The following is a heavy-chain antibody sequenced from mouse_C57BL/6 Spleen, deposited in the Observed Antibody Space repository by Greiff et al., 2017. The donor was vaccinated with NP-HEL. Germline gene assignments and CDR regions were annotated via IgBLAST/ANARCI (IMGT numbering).Heavy chain of an antibody. D-gene: IGHD2-4*01. V-gene: IGHV2-2*01. CDR2: IWSGGST. CDR1: GFSLTSYG. CDR3: ARMEDYDYDVGAMDY. Sequence: QVQLKESGPGLVQPSQSLSITCTVSGFSLTSYGVHWVRQSPGKGLEWLGVIWSGGSTDYNAAFISRLSISKDNSKSQVFFKMNSLQADDTAIYYCARMEDYDYDVGAMDYWGQGTSVTVSS. J-gene: IGHJ4*01.